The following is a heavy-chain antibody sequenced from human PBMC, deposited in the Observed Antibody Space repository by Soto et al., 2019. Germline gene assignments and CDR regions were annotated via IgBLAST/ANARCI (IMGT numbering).Heavy chain of an antibody. J-gene: IGHJ4*02. CDR2: ISAHNGNT. Sequence: QVHLVQSGAEVKKPGASVKVSCKASGYTFTSYGITWVRQAPGQGLEWMGWISAHNGNTDYAQKLQGRVIVTRDNSASTAYMEGRSLRSDDSAVYYCARGRYGDYWGQGALVTVSS. D-gene: IGHD1-1*01. V-gene: IGHV1-18*01. CDR1: GYTFTSYG. CDR3: ARGRYGDY.